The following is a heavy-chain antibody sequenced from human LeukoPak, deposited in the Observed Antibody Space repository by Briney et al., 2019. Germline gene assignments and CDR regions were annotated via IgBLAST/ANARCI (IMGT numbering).Heavy chain of an antibody. CDR3: ARVTQWLHLRAFDI. Sequence: SETLSLTCAVYGGSFSGYYWSWIRQPPGKGLEWIGEINHSGSTNYNPSLKSRVTISVDTSKNQFSLELSSVTAADTAVYYCARVTQWLHLRAFDIWGQGTMVTVSS. CDR1: GGSFSGYY. V-gene: IGHV4-34*01. J-gene: IGHJ3*02. D-gene: IGHD6-19*01. CDR2: INHSGST.